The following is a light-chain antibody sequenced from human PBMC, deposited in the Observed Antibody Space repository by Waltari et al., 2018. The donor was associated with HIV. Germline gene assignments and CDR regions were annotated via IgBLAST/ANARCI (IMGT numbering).Light chain of an antibody. Sequence: DIQMTQSPSSLSASIGDTVTIPCRASQDISNSVSWFQQQPGKVPKLLVHGAFILQRGVPSRFSGSGSGTDFTLSISSLQSEDAGVYFCQHYHNKPPMYTFGQGTRLEIK. V-gene: IGKV1-NL1*01. J-gene: IGKJ2*01. CDR3: QHYHNKPPMYT. CDR2: GAF. CDR1: QDISNS.